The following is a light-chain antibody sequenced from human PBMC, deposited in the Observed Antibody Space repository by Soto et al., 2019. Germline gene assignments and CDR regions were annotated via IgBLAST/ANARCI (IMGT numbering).Light chain of an antibody. CDR1: QSVISS. CDR2: GAS. Sequence: EIVVTQSPALLSVSPGERVTLSCRASQSVISSIAWYQQKLGQAPRLLIYGASTRATGIPARFSGSGSGTEFFLTISSLQSEDFEIYYCQHYNNWLGTFGGGTKVDIK. V-gene: IGKV3-15*01. CDR3: QHYNNWLGT. J-gene: IGKJ4*01.